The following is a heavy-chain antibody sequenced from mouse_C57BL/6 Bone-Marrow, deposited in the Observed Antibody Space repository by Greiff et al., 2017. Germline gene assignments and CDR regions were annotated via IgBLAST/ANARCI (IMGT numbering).Heavy chain of an antibody. V-gene: IGHV1-80*01. CDR1: GCAFSSYW. Sequence: QVQLQQSGAELGKPGASVTISCKASGCAFSSYWMNWVKQRPGKGLEWIGQIYPGDGDTNYNGKFKGKATLTADKSSSTAYMQLSSLTSEDSAVYFCASESSYGSSYGYLDVWGTGTTVTVSS. CDR2: IYPGDGDT. D-gene: IGHD1-1*01. CDR3: ASESSYGSSYGYLDV. J-gene: IGHJ1*03.